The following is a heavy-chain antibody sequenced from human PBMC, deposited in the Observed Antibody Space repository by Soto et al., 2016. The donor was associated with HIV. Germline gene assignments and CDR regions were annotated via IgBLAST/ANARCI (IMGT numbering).Heavy chain of an antibody. Sequence: EVQLVESGGGLVQPGGSLRLSCAACGFNFSSYWMHWVRQAPGKGLMWVSRINSDGSNTRYADSVKGRFTISRDNAKNTLYLQMNSLRADDTAVYYCARDRSFWSGSLYYWGQGTLVTVSS. J-gene: IGHJ4*02. CDR2: INSDGSNT. D-gene: IGHD3-3*01. V-gene: IGHV3-74*01. CDR1: GFNFSSYW. CDR3: ARDRSFWSGSLYY.